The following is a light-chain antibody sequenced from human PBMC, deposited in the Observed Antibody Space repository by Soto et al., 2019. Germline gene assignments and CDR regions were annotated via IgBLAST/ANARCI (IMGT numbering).Light chain of an antibody. CDR2: DVT. V-gene: IGLV2-11*01. CDR3: CSYAGTYIGYV. CDR1: SSDVGGYNY. J-gene: IGLJ1*01. Sequence: QSVLTQPRSVSGSPGQSVTISCTGTSSDVGGYNYVSWYQQYPGKAPKLMIYDVTKRPSGVPDRFSGSKSGNTASLSISGLQAEDEADYYCCSYAGTYIGYVFGSGTKVTVL.